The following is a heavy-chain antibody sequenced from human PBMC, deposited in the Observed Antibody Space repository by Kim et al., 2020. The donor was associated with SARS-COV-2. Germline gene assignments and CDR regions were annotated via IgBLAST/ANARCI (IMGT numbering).Heavy chain of an antibody. CDR3: ASGFSSAGPLPFDY. CDR1: GFTFSSYA. V-gene: IGHV3-30*04. D-gene: IGHD6-19*01. Sequence: GGSLRLSCAASGFTFSSYAMHWVRQAPGKGLEWVAVISYDGSNKYYADSVKGLFTISRDNSKNTLYLQMNSLRAEDTAVYYCASGFSSAGPLPFDYWGQGTLVTVSS. CDR2: ISYDGSNK. J-gene: IGHJ4*02.